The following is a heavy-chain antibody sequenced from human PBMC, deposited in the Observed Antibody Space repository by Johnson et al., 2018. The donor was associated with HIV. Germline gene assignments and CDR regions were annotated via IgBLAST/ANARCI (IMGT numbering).Heavy chain of an antibody. Sequence: VQLVESGGGVVQSGRSLSLSCAASGFTFSIYWMAWVRQAPGKGLEWVANINQDGSENYYVDSVKGRFTISRDNAKNSLYLQVHSLRAEDTAVYYCARSGYGSGSTHDAFDIWGQGTMVTVSS. CDR1: GFTFSIYW. CDR3: ARSGYGSGSTHDAFDI. V-gene: IGHV3-7*02. D-gene: IGHD3-10*01. J-gene: IGHJ3*02. CDR2: INQDGSEN.